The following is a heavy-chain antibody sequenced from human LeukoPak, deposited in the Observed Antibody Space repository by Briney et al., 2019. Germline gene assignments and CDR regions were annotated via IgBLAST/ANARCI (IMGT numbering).Heavy chain of an antibody. CDR1: GFTFSSYG. CDR2: TSYDGSNK. D-gene: IGHD2-2*01. V-gene: IGHV3-30*03. J-gene: IGHJ4*02. Sequence: PGGSLRLSCAASGFTFSSYGMHWVRQAPGKGLEWVAVTSYDGSNKYYADSVKGRFTISRDNSKNTLYLQMNSLRAEDTAVYYCVSDIVVVPAATGDYWGQGTLVTVSS. CDR3: VSDIVVVPAATGDY.